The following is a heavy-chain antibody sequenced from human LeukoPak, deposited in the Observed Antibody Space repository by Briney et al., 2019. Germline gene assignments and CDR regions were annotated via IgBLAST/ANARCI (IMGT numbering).Heavy chain of an antibody. CDR2: ICTSGST. CDR3: ASGFSDEGFDY. Sequence: SETLSLTCTVSGGSISSYYWSWIRQPAGKGLEWIGRICTSGSTNYNPSLKSRVTMSVDTSKNQFSLRLSSLTAAVTAVYYCASGFSDEGFDYWGQGTLVTVSS. D-gene: IGHD3-10*01. V-gene: IGHV4-4*07. CDR1: GGSISSYY. J-gene: IGHJ4*02.